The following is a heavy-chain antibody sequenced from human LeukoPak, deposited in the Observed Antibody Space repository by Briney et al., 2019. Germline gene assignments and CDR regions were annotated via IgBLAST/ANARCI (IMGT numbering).Heavy chain of an antibody. Sequence: KFQGRVTITRDTSASTAYMELSSLRSEDTAVYYCAIVGDTLLGFDYWGQGTLVTVSS. J-gene: IGHJ4*02. CDR3: AIVGDTLLGFDY. D-gene: IGHD1-26*01. V-gene: IGHV1-3*01.